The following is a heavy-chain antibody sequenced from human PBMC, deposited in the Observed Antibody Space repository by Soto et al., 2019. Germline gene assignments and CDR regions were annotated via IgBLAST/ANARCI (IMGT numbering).Heavy chain of an antibody. CDR1: GFTFSSYG. V-gene: IGHV3-30*18. D-gene: IGHD6-19*01. Sequence: PGGSLRLSCAASGFTFSSYGMHWVRQAPGKGLEWVAVISYDGSNKYYADSVKGRFTISRDNSKNTLYLQMNSLRAEDTAVYYCAKSPREKQWPKKFSYYFDYWGQGTLVTVSS. CDR2: ISYDGSNK. CDR3: AKSPREKQWPKKFSYYFDY. J-gene: IGHJ4*02.